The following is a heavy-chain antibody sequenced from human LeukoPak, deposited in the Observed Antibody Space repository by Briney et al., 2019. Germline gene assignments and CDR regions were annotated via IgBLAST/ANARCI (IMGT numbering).Heavy chain of an antibody. Sequence: GGSLRLSCATSQFNFNKFGMTWVRQAPGKGLEWVSSISGNGGSTQYADSVKGRFTISRDNAKNSLYLQMNSLRAEDTAVYYCARDKGFDYWGQGTLVTVSS. J-gene: IGHJ4*02. CDR1: QFNFNKFG. V-gene: IGHV3-23*01. CDR2: ISGNGGST. CDR3: ARDKGFDY.